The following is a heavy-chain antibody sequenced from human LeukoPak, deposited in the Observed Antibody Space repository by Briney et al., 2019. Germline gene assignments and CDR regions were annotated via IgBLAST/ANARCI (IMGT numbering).Heavy chain of an antibody. Sequence: ASVKVSCKASGYTFTSYAMHWVRQAPGQRLEWMGWINAGNGNTKYSQKFQGRVTITRDTSASTAYTELSSLRSEDTAVYYCARDRMVVAATTYWFDPWAREPWSPSPQ. CDR2: INAGNGNT. D-gene: IGHD2-15*01. CDR3: ARDRMVVAATTYWFDP. CDR1: GYTFTSYA. V-gene: IGHV1-3*01. J-gene: IGHJ5*02.